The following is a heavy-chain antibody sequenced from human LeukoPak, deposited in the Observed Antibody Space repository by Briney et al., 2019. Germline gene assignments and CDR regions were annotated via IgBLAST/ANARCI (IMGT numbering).Heavy chain of an antibody. CDR3: ARETDMVRGVIISYYGMDV. Sequence: GGSLRLSCAASGFTFSTYFIHWVRQGPGKGLVWVSRIGSDGSSASSADSVKGRFTISRDHAKNTVFLQMYSLRAEDTAIYYCARETDMVRGVIISYYGMDVWGQGTTVTVSS. CDR1: GFTFSTYF. CDR2: IGSDGSSA. J-gene: IGHJ6*02. V-gene: IGHV3-74*01. D-gene: IGHD3-10*01.